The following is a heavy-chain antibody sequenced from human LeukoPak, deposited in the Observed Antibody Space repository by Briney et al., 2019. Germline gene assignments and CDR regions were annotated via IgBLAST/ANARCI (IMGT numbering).Heavy chain of an antibody. CDR2: ISGSGGST. CDR3: AKRTSGICSSTSCYGHDF. J-gene: IGHJ4*02. CDR1: GVTFSSFA. Sequence: PGGSLRLSCATSGVTFSSFAMTWVRQAPGKGLEWVSAISGSGGSTYYADSVKGRFTISRDNSKNTLYLQMSSLRAEDTAVYYCAKRTSGICSSTSCYGHDFWGQGTLVTVSS. V-gene: IGHV3-23*01. D-gene: IGHD2-2*01.